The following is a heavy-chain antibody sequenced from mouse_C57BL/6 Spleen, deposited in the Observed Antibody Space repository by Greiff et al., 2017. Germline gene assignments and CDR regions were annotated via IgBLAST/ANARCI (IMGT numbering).Heavy chain of an antibody. D-gene: IGHD1-1*01. J-gene: IGHJ4*01. CDR2: INPGSGGT. CDR1: GYAFTNYL. Sequence: VKLQESGAELVRPGTSVKVSCKASGYAFTNYLIEWVKQRPGQGLEWIGVINPGSGGTNYNEKFKGKATLTADKSSSTAYMQPSSLTSEDSAVYFCARGGLLLGAMDYWGQGTSVTVSS. CDR3: ARGGLLLGAMDY. V-gene: IGHV1-54*01.